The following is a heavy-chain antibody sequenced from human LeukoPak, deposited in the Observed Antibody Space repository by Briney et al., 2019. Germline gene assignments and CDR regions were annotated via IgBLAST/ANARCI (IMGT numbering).Heavy chain of an antibody. CDR1: GGSFSGYY. CDR2: INHSGST. J-gene: IGHJ6*04. Sequence: SETLSLTCAVYGGSFSGYYWSWIRQPPGKGLEWIGEINHSGSTNYNPSLKSRVTISVDTSENQSSLKLSSVTAADTAVYYCARYCSSTSCRAPYYGMDVWGKGTTVTVSS. CDR3: ARYCSSTSCRAPYYGMDV. D-gene: IGHD2-2*01. V-gene: IGHV4-34*01.